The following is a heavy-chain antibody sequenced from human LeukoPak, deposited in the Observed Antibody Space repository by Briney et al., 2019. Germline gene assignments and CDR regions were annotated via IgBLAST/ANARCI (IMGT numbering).Heavy chain of an antibody. CDR1: GGSISSGSYS. V-gene: IGHV4-30-2*01. Sequence: SETLSLTCAVSGGSISSGSYSWSWIRQPPGKGLEWIGYIYPRGSTYYNPSLKSRVILSLDKSANQFSLNLSSVTAADTAVYYCARDVEQQLDKTFDYWGQGTLVTVSS. CDR2: IYPRGST. D-gene: IGHD6-13*01. CDR3: ARDVEQQLDKTFDY. J-gene: IGHJ4*02.